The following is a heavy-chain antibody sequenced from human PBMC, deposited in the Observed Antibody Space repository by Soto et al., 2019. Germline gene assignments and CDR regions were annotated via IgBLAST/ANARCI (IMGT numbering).Heavy chain of an antibody. Sequence: VQLWESGGGLVQPGGSLRLSCAASGFTFSNYALTWVRQSPGKGMEWDSTSGGGGGTTYYADSVKGRFTSSRDNSKNTLSLQMSSLRVEDTAIYYCARDWTGNTCPCLDVWGQGTTVSVSS. D-gene: IGHD2-8*02. CDR2: SGGGGGTT. J-gene: IGHJ6*02. CDR3: ARDWTGNTCPCLDV. V-gene: IGHV3-23*01. CDR1: GFTFSNYA.